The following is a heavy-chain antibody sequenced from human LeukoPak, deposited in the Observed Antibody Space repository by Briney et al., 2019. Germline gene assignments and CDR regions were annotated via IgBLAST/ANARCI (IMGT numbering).Heavy chain of an antibody. CDR3: AKDMAEGAAAGIFDY. J-gene: IGHJ4*02. V-gene: IGHV3-30*18. Sequence: PGGSLRLSCAASGFTFSSYGMHWVRQAPGKGLEWVAVISYGGSNKYYADSVKGRFTISRDNSKNTLYLQMNSLRAEDTAVYYCAKDMAEGAAAGIFDYWGQGTLVTVSS. CDR1: GFTFSSYG. CDR2: ISYGGSNK. D-gene: IGHD6-13*01.